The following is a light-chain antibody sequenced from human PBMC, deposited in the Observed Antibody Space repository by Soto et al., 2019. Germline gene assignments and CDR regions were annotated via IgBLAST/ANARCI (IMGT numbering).Light chain of an antibody. CDR1: QSVSSFY. Sequence: NFLSQSHNPLSLPPRDRATLSCWSSQSVSSFYVGWCQQKPGQAPSLLIYGASSRATVIPDRFSGSGSGTDFTLTISRLEPEDFAVYYCQQYSRSPWTFGQGTKVDI. CDR2: GAS. J-gene: IGKJ1*01. CDR3: QQYSRSPWT. V-gene: IGKV3-20*01.